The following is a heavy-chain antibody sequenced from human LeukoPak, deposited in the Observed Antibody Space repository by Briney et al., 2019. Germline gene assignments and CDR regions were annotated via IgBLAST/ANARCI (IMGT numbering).Heavy chain of an antibody. D-gene: IGHD2-8*01. CDR3: ARGGVLFAPYYYGMDV. Sequence: PGRSLRLSCAASGFTFSSYAMHWVRQAPGKGLEWVAVISYDGSNKYYADSVKGRFTISRDNSKNTLYLQMNSLRAEDTAVYYCARGGVLFAPYYYGMDVWGKGTTVTVSS. V-gene: IGHV3-30*04. CDR1: GFTFSSYA. CDR2: ISYDGSNK. J-gene: IGHJ6*04.